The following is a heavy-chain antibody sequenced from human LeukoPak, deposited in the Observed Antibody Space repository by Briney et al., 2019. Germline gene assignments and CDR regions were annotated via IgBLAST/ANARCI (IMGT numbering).Heavy chain of an antibody. CDR3: ARARPGYDTPPYYFDF. CDR1: GFTFSSYS. D-gene: IGHD3-16*01. CDR2: IISSSSVI. V-gene: IGHV3-48*02. Sequence: GGALRLSCATSGFTFSSYSMNWVREALGKGLEWISYIISSSSVIYYADSVKGRFTISRDNAKSSLYLQMNSPRDEDTAVYYCARARPGYDTPPYYFDFWGQGTLVTVSS. J-gene: IGHJ4*02.